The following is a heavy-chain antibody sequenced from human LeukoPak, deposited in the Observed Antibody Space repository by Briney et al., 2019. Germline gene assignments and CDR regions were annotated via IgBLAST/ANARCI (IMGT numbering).Heavy chain of an antibody. CDR2: IYYSGST. V-gene: IGHV4-31*03. D-gene: IGHD3-10*01. Sequence: SETLSLTCTVSGGSISSGGYYWSWIRQHPGKGLEWIGYIYYSGSTYYNPSLKSRVTISVDTSKNQFSLKLSSVTAADTAVYYCARGTMVRGVITFDYWGQGTLVTVSS. CDR3: ARGTMVRGVITFDY. J-gene: IGHJ4*02. CDR1: GGSISSGGYY.